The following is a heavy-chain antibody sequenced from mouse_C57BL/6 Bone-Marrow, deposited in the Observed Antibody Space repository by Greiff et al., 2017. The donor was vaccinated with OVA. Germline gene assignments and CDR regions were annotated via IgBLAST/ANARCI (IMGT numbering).Heavy chain of an antibody. CDR1: GFSLSTSNMG. CDR3: AQIFDAAWFAY. J-gene: IGHJ3*01. Sequence: VKLMESGPGILQPSQTLSLTCSFSGFSLSTSNMGIGWIRQPAGKGLEWLAHIWWNDDKYSNPFLKSRLTISKDTANNQVFLKITSVDAADTATYYCAQIFDAAWFAYWGQGTLVTVSA. CDR2: IWWNDDK. V-gene: IGHV8-5*01.